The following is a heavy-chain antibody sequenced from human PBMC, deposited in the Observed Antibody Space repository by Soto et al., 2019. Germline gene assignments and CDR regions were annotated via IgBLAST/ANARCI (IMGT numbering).Heavy chain of an antibody. V-gene: IGHV3-7*04. CDR3: ARGSAGGFPFPEY. CDR2: IKQDGYEK. D-gene: IGHD6-13*01. J-gene: IGHJ4*02. Sequence: GYLRLSCVASGFTFRSYWMNWVRQAPGKGLEWVANIKQDGYEKHYVESLKGRFTISRDNAKNSLYLQMDGLRAEDTAVYYCARGSAGGFPFPEYWGQGTLVTVSS. CDR1: GFTFRSYW.